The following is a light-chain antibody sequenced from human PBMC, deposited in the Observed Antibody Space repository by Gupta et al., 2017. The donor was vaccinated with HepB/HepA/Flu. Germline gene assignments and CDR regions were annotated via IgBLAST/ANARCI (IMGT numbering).Light chain of an antibody. J-gene: IGKJ5*01. Sequence: EIVLTLSLATLSLSRGERATLSCRASQSVSSYLSWYQQKPGQAPRLLIYDASNMATGIPPRFSGSGSGTDFTLTISSLEPEDFAVYYCQQSSNWPITFGQGTRLEI. V-gene: IGKV3-11*01. CDR3: QQSSNWPIT. CDR1: QSVSSY. CDR2: DAS.